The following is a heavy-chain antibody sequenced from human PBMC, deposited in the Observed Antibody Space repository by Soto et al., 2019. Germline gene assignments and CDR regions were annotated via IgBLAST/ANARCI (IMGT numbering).Heavy chain of an antibody. V-gene: IGHV1-58*01. CDR3: AADHWGHYGMDV. CDR2: IVVGSGNT. D-gene: IGHD3-16*01. J-gene: IGHJ6*02. Sequence: SVKVSCKASGFTFTSSAVQWVRQARGQRLEWIGWIVVGSGNTNYAQKFQERVTITRDMSTSTAYMELSSLRSEDTAVYYCAADHWGHYGMDVCGQGTTVTVSS. CDR1: GFTFTSSA.